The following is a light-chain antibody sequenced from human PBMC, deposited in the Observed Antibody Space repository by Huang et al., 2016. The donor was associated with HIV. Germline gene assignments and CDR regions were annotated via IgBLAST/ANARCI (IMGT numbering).Light chain of an antibody. CDR1: QSISSY. V-gene: IGKV1-39*01. Sequence: DIQMTQSPSSLSASVGDRVTITCRASQSISSYLNWYQQKPGKAPKVLIYAASNLQSGIPSRFSGSGAGTDFTLTISSLQPEDFATYDCQQTYITPLTFGQGTKLEIK. CDR3: QQTYITPLT. J-gene: IGKJ2*01. CDR2: AAS.